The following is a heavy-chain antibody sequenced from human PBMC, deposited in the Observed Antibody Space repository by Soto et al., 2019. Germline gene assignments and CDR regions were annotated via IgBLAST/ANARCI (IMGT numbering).Heavy chain of an antibody. D-gene: IGHD6-19*01. CDR1: GFTFSSYS. CDR3: ARDGSSGWYGGFYYYYGMDV. J-gene: IGHJ6*02. CDR2: ISSSSSTI. V-gene: IGHV3-48*02. Sequence: PGGSLRLSCAASGFTFSSYSMNWVRQAPGKGLEWVSYISSSSSTIYYADSVKGRFTISRDNAKNSLYLQMNSLRDEDTAVYYCARDGSSGWYGGFYYYYGMDVWGQGTTVTVSS.